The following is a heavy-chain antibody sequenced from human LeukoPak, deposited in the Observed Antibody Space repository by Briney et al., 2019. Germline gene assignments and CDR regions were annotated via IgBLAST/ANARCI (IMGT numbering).Heavy chain of an antibody. D-gene: IGHD1-26*01. CDR1: GGTFSSYA. Sequence: SVKVSCKASGGTFSSYAISWVRQAPGQGLEWMGGIIPIFGTANYAQRFQGRVTITADESTSTAYMELSSLRSEDTAVYYCAREGGGSEHSGGAFDIWGQGTMVTVSS. V-gene: IGHV1-69*13. CDR2: IIPIFGTA. J-gene: IGHJ3*02. CDR3: AREGGGSEHSGGAFDI.